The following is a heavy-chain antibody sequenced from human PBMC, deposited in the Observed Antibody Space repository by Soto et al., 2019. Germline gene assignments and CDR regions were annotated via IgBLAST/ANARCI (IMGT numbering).Heavy chain of an antibody. Sequence: SETLSLTCTVSGGSISSSSYYWGWIRQPPGKGLEWIGSIYYSGSTYYNPSLKSRVTISVDTSKNQFSLKLCSVTAADTAVYYCARHPAQWELPRIFDYWGQGTLVTVSS. V-gene: IGHV4-39*01. CDR3: ARHPAQWELPRIFDY. CDR1: GGSISSSSYY. J-gene: IGHJ4*02. D-gene: IGHD1-26*01. CDR2: IYYSGST.